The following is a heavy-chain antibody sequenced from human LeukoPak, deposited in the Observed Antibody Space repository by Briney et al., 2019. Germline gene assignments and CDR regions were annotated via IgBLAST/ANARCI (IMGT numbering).Heavy chain of an antibody. CDR3: ARPPWSSYSNHWYFDL. V-gene: IGHV4-39*01. CDR1: GGSISSYY. D-gene: IGHD4-11*01. J-gene: IGHJ2*01. Sequence: SETLSLTCTVSGGSISSYYWGWIRQPPGKGLEWIGSIYYSGSTYYSPSLKSRVTISVDTSKNQFSLKLSSVTAADTAVYYCARPPWSSYSNHWYFDLWGRGTLVTVSS. CDR2: IYYSGST.